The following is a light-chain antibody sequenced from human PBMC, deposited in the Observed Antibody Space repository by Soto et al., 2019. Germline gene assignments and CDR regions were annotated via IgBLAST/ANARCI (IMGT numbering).Light chain of an antibody. J-gene: IGKJ5*01. Sequence: EIVLTQSPGTLALSPGERATRSCRASQSIDSKYFSWYQQKPGQAPRLLIYGGSRRATGVPDRFSGAGSGTDFTLTISRLEPEDFAVFYCQQYAFSPRTFGQGTRLQIK. CDR1: QSIDSKY. CDR2: GGS. CDR3: QQYAFSPRT. V-gene: IGKV3-20*01.